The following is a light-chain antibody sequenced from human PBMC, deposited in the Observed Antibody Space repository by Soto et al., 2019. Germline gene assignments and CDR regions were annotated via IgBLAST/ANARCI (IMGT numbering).Light chain of an antibody. CDR3: QQYHSYPAS. CDR2: GAS. J-gene: IGKJ1*01. Sequence: DIQMTQSPSSLSASVGDRVTITCRASQGISSFLAWFQQKPGKAPKSLIYGASTLQSGVSSRFSGSGSDTNFTLTISSLQPEDFATYYCQQYHSYPASFGQGTKVEIK. V-gene: IGKV1-16*01. CDR1: QGISSF.